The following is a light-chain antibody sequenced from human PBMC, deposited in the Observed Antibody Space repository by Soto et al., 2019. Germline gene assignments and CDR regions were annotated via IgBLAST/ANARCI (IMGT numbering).Light chain of an antibody. J-gene: IGKJ1*01. CDR2: GAH. Sequence: EIVLTQSPRTLSLSPGDRATLSCRASQRIRSHYLAWYKQKPGQAPRLLISGAHNRAPGIPDRFSGSESGTDFTLRISRLEPEDFAVYYCQQYGSSVTFGQGTKVEIK. CDR3: QQYGSSVT. V-gene: IGKV3-20*01. CDR1: QRIRSHY.